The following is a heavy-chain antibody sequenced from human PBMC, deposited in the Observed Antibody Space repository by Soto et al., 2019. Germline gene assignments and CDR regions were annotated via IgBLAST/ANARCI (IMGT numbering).Heavy chain of an antibody. CDR1: GYTFTGYY. D-gene: IGHD3-22*01. J-gene: IGHJ6*02. CDR2: ITPNSGGT. Sequence: AASVKVSCKASGYTFTGYYMHWVRQAPGQGLAWMGWITPNSGGTNYAQKFQCRVTMTRDTSISTAYMELSRLRSDDTAVYYCAREVTMIVVVLGPYGMDVWGQGTTVTVSS. V-gene: IGHV1-2*02. CDR3: AREVTMIVVVLGPYGMDV.